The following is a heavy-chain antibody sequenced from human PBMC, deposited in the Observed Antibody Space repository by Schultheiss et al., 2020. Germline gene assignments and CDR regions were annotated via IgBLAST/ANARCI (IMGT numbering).Heavy chain of an antibody. Sequence: SQTLSLTCTVSGGSISSYYWSWIRQPPGKGLEWIGYIYNSGSTNYNPSLKSRVTISVDTSKNQFSLKLSSVTAADTAVYYCAISEYYYDSSGYFQCDYWGQGALVNVSS. CDR2: IYNSGST. D-gene: IGHD3-22*01. CDR3: AISEYYYDSSGYFQCDY. V-gene: IGHV4-59*01. CDR1: GGSISSYY. J-gene: IGHJ4*02.